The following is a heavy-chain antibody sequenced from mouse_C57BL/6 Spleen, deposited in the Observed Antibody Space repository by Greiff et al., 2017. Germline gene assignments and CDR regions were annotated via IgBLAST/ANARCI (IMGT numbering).Heavy chain of an antibody. Sequence: EVKVVESGGGLVQPGGSLKLSCAASGFTFSDYYMYWVRQTPEKRLEWVAYISNGGGSPYYPDTVKGRFTISRDNAKNTLYLQMSRLKSEDTAMYYCARGGNYLPYYARDYWGQGTSVTVSS. D-gene: IGHD2-1*01. CDR2: ISNGGGSP. CDR1: GFTFSDYY. CDR3: ARGGNYLPYYARDY. J-gene: IGHJ4*01. V-gene: IGHV5-12*01.